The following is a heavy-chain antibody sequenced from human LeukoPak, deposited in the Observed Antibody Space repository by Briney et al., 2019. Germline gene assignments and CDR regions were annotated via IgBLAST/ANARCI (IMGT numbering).Heavy chain of an antibody. Sequence: PSETLSLTCAVYGGSFSGYYWSWIRQPPGKGLEWIGEINHSGSTNYNPSLKSRVTISVDTSKNQFSLKLSSVTAADTAVYYCARELPGCSSGSCYHDPRHYYYYYMDVWGKGTTVTISS. J-gene: IGHJ6*03. CDR2: INHSGST. D-gene: IGHD2-2*01. V-gene: IGHV4-34*01. CDR3: ARELPGCSSGSCYHDPRHYYYYYMDV. CDR1: GGSFSGYY.